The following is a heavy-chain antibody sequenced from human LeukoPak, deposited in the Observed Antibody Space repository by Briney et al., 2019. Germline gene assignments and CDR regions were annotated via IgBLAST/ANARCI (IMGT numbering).Heavy chain of an antibody. V-gene: IGHV4-34*01. J-gene: IGHJ4*02. CDR1: GGSFSEYF. CDR3: AGRTLAERQNY. D-gene: IGHD1-1*01. CDR2: INHGGGT. Sequence: MSSETLSLTCAVYGGSFSEYFWNWTRQPPGKGLEWIGEINHGGGTRYNPSLKSRATISVDKSKNHFSLKLSSVTAADTAVYYCAGRTLAERQNYWGQGTLVTVSS.